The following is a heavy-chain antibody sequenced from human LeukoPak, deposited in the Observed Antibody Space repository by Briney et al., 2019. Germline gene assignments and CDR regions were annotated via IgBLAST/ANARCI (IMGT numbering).Heavy chain of an antibody. J-gene: IGHJ4*02. CDR3: ARQVGARFDF. CDR2: ISSSSNYI. CDR1: GFTFSTYS. D-gene: IGHD1-26*01. V-gene: IGHV3-21*01. Sequence: GSLRLSCAASGFTFSTYSMNWVRQAPGKGLEWVSSISSSSNYIYYVDSVKGRFTISRDNAKNSLYLQMSSLRVEDTAVYYCARQVGARFDFWGQGTLVTVSS.